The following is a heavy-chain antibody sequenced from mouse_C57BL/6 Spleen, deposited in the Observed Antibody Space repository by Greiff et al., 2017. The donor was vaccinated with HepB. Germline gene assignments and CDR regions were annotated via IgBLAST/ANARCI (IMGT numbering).Heavy chain of an antibody. CDR2: IYPGDGDT. CDR1: GYAFSSSW. CDR3: ARTNYYGSSYGRYFDY. Sequence: VQLQQSGPELVKPGASVKISCKASGYAFSSSWMNWVKQRPGKGLEWIGRIYPGDGDTNYNGKFKGKATLTADKSSSTAYMQLSSLTSEVSAVYFCARTNYYGSSYGRYFDYWGQGTTLTVSS. V-gene: IGHV1-82*01. J-gene: IGHJ2*01. D-gene: IGHD1-1*01.